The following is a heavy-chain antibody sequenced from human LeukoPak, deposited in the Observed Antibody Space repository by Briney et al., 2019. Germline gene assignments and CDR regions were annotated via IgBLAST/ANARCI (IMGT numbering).Heavy chain of an antibody. V-gene: IGHV3-53*05. CDR2: IYSGGST. CDR3: ASGAYSYYDILTDY. CDR1: GFTVSSNY. Sequence: GGSLRLSCAASGFTVSSNYMSWVRQAPGKGLEWVSVIYSGGSTYYADSVKGRFTISRDNSKNTLYLQMNSLRAEDTAVYYCASGAYSYYDILTDYWGQGTLVTVSS. J-gene: IGHJ4*02. D-gene: IGHD3-9*01.